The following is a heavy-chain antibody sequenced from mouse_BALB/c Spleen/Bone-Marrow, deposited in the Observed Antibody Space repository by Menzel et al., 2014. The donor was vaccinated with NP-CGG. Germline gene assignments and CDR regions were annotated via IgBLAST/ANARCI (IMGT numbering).Heavy chain of an antibody. CDR2: IDTETGGP. J-gene: IGHJ4*01. CDR3: TSRTPYYDSRYYYTRDY. V-gene: IGHV1-15*01. CDR1: GYTFTDYE. D-gene: IGHD2-4*01. Sequence: QVQLKQSGAEMVRPGASVTLSCKASGYTFTDYEMHWVKQTPVHGLEWIGAIDTETGGPADNQTFRGKATLTADKSSSTAYLALRNLTSEDSSVYYCTSRTPYYDSRYYYTRDYWGQGTSGTGAS.